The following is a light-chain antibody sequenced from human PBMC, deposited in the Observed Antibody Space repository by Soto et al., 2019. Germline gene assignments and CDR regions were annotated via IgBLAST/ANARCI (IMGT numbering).Light chain of an antibody. J-gene: IGKJ1*01. CDR3: QQSYSAWWT. V-gene: IGKV1-39*01. CDR2: AAS. CDR1: QSIANY. Sequence: DIQMTQSPSSLSASVGDRVTVTCRASQSIANYLNWYQQKPGKAPKLLIYAASSLQSGVPSRFSGSGSGTDFTLTISSLQPEDFATYYCQQSYSAWWTFGQGTKVDI.